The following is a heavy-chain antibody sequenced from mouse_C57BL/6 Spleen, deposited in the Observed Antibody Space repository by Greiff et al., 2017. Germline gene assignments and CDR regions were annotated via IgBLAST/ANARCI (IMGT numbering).Heavy chain of an antibody. CDR2: IWWDGDK. D-gene: IGHD2-3*01. CDR3: ARIEGDGYFYYFDY. Sequence: QVTLKESGPGILQPSQTLSLTCSFSGFSLSTFGMGVGWIRQPSGKGLEWLAHIWWDGDKYYNPALKSRLTISKDTYKNQVFLKIAKVDTADTATYYCARIEGDGYFYYFDYWGQGTTLTVSS. CDR1: GFSLSTFGMG. V-gene: IGHV8-8*01. J-gene: IGHJ2*01.